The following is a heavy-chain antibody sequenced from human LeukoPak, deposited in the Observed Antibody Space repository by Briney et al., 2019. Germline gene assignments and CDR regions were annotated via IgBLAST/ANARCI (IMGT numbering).Heavy chain of an antibody. CDR1: GFTFSSYA. CDR3: AKKRVAVAGTHYFDY. Sequence: GGSLRLSCAASGFTFSSYAMSWVRQAPGKGLEWVSGISGSGGSTYYADSVKGRFTISRDNSRNTLYLQMNSLRAEDTAVYYCAKKRVAVAGTHYFDYWGQGTLVTVSS. V-gene: IGHV3-23*01. D-gene: IGHD6-19*01. CDR2: ISGSGGST. J-gene: IGHJ4*02.